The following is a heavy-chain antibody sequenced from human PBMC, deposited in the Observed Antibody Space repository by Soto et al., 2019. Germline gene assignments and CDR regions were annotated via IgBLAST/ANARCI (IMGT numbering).Heavy chain of an antibody. CDR1: GFTFSSYW. D-gene: IGHD2-21*02. Sequence: PGGSLRLSCAASGFTFSSYWMHWVRQAPGKGLVWVSRINSDGSSTSYADSVKGRFTISRDNAKNTLYLQMNSLRAEDTAVYYCARDCGGDCYSYYFDYWGQGTLVTVS. J-gene: IGHJ4*02. CDR3: ARDCGGDCYSYYFDY. V-gene: IGHV3-74*01. CDR2: INSDGSST.